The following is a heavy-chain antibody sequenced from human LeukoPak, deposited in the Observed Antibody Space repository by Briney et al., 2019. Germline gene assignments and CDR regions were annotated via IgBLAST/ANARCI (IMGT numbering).Heavy chain of an antibody. CDR2: INAGNGNT. D-gene: IGHD3-3*01. V-gene: IGHV1-3*03. CDR3: ARVSVGDAEENDAFDI. Sequence: ASVKVSCKASGYTFTSYAMHWVRQAPGQRLEWMGWINAGNGNTKYSQEFQGRVTITRDTSASTAYMELSSLRSEDMAVYYCARVSVGDAEENDAFDIWGQGTMVTVSS. CDR1: GYTFTSYA. J-gene: IGHJ3*02.